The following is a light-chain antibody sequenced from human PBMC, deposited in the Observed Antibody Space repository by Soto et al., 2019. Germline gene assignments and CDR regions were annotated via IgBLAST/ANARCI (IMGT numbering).Light chain of an antibody. J-gene: IGKJ4*01. CDR2: AAS. V-gene: IGKV1D-16*01. Sequence: DVQMTQSPSSLSASVGDRVTITCRASEDINGWLAWYQQKPGTAPKSLIYAASILQTGVPSRFSGSGYGTDFTLTISSLQPEDYATYYCQQYNIYPLTFGGGTKVEIK. CDR1: EDINGW. CDR3: QQYNIYPLT.